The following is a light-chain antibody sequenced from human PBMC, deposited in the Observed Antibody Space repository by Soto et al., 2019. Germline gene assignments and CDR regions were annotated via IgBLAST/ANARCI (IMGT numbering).Light chain of an antibody. V-gene: IGKV1-16*01. CDR1: QGIRNF. CDR2: AAY. CDR3: QHFRSFPIT. J-gene: IGKJ5*01. Sequence: DIQMTQSPSSLSASIGDIVTITFRASQGIRNFLAWFQQKPGKAPKSLIYAAYSLQSGVPTRFSGSGSGTDFTLTISSLQPEDFATYYCQHFRSFPITFGQGTRLEIK.